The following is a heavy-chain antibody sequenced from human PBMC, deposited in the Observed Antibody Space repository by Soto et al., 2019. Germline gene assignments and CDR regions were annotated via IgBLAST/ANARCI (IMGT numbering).Heavy chain of an antibody. J-gene: IGHJ4*02. CDR1: GFTFSSHA. D-gene: IGHD2-15*01. CDR3: ARALWWYLH. CDR2: ISAGSEGA. Sequence: EVQLLESGGGLVQPGGALRLSCAASGFTFSSHAMSWVRQAPGKGLEWISSISAGSEGAYYADSVRGRFTISRDNSNNTLFLQINSMSAEDTAVYYCARALWWYLHGGQGTLVTVSS. V-gene: IGHV3-23*01.